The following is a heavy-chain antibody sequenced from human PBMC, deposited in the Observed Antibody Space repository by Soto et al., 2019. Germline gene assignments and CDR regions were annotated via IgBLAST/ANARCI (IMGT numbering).Heavy chain of an antibody. V-gene: IGHV3-30-3*01. J-gene: IGHJ2*01. Sequence: QVQLVESGGGVVQPGRSLRLSCAASGFTFSSYAMHWVRQAPGKGLEWVAVISYDGSNKYYADSVKGRFTISRDNSKNTLYLQMNSLRAEDTAVYYCARPFKKPTVTTPGPFTGYFDLWGRGTLVTVSS. D-gene: IGHD4-17*01. CDR1: GFTFSSYA. CDR2: ISYDGSNK. CDR3: ARPFKKPTVTTPGPFTGYFDL.